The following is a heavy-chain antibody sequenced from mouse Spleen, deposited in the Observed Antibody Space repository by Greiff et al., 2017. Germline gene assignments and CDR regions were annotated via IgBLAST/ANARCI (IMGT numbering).Heavy chain of an antibody. CDR2: ISGGGSYT. Sequence: EVKLVESGGGLVKPGGSLKLSCAASGFTFSSYGMSWVRQTPEKRLEWVATISGGGSYTYYPDSVKGRFTISRDNAKNNLYLQMSSLRSEDTALYYCARQDYFDYWGQGTTLTVSS. CDR1: GFTFSSYG. V-gene: IGHV5-9-2*01. J-gene: IGHJ2*01. CDR3: ARQDYFDY.